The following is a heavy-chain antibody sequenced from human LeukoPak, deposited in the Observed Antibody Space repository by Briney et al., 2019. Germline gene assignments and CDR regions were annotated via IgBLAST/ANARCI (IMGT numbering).Heavy chain of an antibody. D-gene: IGHD4/OR15-4a*01. V-gene: IGHV3-21*01. CDR3: ARDEPGMTMTDY. J-gene: IGHJ4*02. Sequence: GGSLRLSCAASGFTFSDYTMNWVRLAPGKGLEWASSISSTSSYISYADSVKGRFTISRDNAKNSLYLQLNSLGAEDTAVYYCARDEPGMTMTDYWGQGTLVTVSS. CDR2: ISSTSSYI. CDR1: GFTFSDYT.